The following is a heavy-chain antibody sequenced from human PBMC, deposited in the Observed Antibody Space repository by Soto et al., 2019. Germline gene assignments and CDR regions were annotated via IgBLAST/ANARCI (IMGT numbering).Heavy chain of an antibody. CDR1: RVSSSSGSYY. Sequence: PSETLSLTCSVSRVSSSSGSYYWGWIRQPPGKGLEWIGSIYYSGTTFHNPSLKNRVSISVDTSKNHFSLNLTSVTAAYTAVYYCARLGTILRLIITIVAASTFDMWAQGTTVTVSS. V-gene: IGHV4-39*02. D-gene: IGHD3-10*01. J-gene: IGHJ3*02. CDR3: ARLGTILRLIITIVAASTFDM. CDR2: IYYSGTT.